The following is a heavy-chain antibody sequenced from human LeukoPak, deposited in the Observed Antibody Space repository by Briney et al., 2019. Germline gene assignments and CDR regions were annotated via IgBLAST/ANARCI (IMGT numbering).Heavy chain of an antibody. CDR3: AKDAYYYGSGR. V-gene: IGHV3-23*01. D-gene: IGHD3-10*01. J-gene: IGHJ4*02. CDR1: GFTFSSYA. Sequence: GGSLRLSCAASGFTFSSYAMSWVRQAPGKGLEWVSAISDNGGSTNYADSVKGRFTTFRDNSKNTLYLQMNSLRAEDTAVYCCAKDAYYYGSGRWGQGTLVTVSS. CDR2: ISDNGGST.